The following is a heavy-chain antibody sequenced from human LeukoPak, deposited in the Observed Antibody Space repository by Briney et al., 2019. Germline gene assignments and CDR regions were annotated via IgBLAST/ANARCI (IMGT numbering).Heavy chain of an antibody. D-gene: IGHD3-10*01. CDR3: ARDYYGPAEY. V-gene: IGHV3-7*01. Sequence: QPGGSLRLSCETSGFTLSHYWMSWVRQAPGKGLEGVANINGAGRERYYVDSAKGRFTISRDNARNSLYLQMNNLKTEDTAMYYCARDYYGPAEYGGPGTLVTVSS. CDR1: GFTLSHYW. CDR2: INGAGRER. J-gene: IGHJ4*02.